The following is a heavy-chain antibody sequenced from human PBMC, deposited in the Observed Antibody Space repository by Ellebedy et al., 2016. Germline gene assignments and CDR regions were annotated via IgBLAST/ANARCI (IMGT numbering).Heavy chain of an antibody. Sequence: GGSLRLSXAASGFTFSSYGMHWVRQAPGKGLEWVAVISYDGSNKYYADSVKGRFTISRDNSKNTLYLQMNSLRAEDTAVYYCAKDWGYQSPQYFQHWGQGTLVTVSS. CDR1: GFTFSSYG. V-gene: IGHV3-30*18. D-gene: IGHD5-12*01. CDR3: AKDWGYQSPQYFQH. CDR2: ISYDGSNK. J-gene: IGHJ1*01.